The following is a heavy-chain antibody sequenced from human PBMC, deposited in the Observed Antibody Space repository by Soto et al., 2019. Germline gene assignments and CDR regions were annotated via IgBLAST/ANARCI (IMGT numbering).Heavy chain of an antibody. CDR2: ISPSSSFL. V-gene: IGHV3-21*06. D-gene: IGHD3-10*01. Sequence: PGGSLRLSCAASGFRFHTYYMIWVRQAPGRGLEWVSSISPSSSFLNYADSVKGRFTISRDNGKSSVHLQMNSLRAEDTAVYYCARVGTDYGSGSPYYSDYWGRGSLVTVSS. CDR3: ARVGTDYGSGSPYYSDY. J-gene: IGHJ4*02. CDR1: GFRFHTYY.